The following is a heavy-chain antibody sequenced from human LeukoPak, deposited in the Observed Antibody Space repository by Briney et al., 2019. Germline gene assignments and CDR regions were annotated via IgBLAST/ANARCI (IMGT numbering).Heavy chain of an antibody. Sequence: ASVTVSYKASGYTFTSYGISWVRQAPGQGLEWMGWISAYNGNTNYAQKLQGRVTMTTDTSTSTAYMELRSLRSDDTAVYYCARDTSLRFLEWLPHFDYWGQGTLVTVSS. CDR1: GYTFTSYG. D-gene: IGHD3-3*01. J-gene: IGHJ4*02. V-gene: IGHV1-18*01. CDR3: ARDTSLRFLEWLPHFDY. CDR2: ISAYNGNT.